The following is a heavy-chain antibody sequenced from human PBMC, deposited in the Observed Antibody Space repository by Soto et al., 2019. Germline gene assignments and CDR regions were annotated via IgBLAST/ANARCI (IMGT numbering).Heavy chain of an antibody. Sequence: ASVKVSCKASGGTFRTYGITWVRQAPGQGLEWMGWISTYSGDTKYAQKFQGRVTMTTDTSTTTAYLELRSLRSDDTAVYYCARHHGPTTSENWFDPWGQGTLVTVSS. CDR2: ISTYSGDT. J-gene: IGHJ5*02. CDR3: ARHHGPTTSENWFDP. D-gene: IGHD5-12*01. CDR1: GGTFRTYG. V-gene: IGHV1-18*01.